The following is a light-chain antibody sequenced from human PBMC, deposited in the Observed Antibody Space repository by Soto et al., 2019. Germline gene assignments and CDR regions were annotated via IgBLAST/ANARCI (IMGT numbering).Light chain of an antibody. V-gene: IGKV4-1*01. CDR2: WAS. CDR3: QQYHSYPIT. Sequence: DFVMTQSLDSLAVSLGERATINCKSSQSVLSTSNNKNYLAWFQQKPGQPPKLVIYWASVRASGVPDRFSGSGSGRDFTLTISSQEAEDVAVYYCQQYHSYPITFGHGTRLE. J-gene: IGKJ5*01. CDR1: QSVLSTSNNKNY.